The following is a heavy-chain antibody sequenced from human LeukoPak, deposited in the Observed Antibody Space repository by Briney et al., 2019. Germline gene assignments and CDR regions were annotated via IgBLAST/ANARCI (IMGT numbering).Heavy chain of an antibody. CDR2: INHSGST. J-gene: IGHJ4*02. CDR1: GGSFSGYY. Sequence: SETLSLTCAVYGGSFSGYYWSWIRQPPGKGLEWIGEINHSGSTNYNPSLKSRVTISVDTSKNQFSLKLSSVTAADTAVYYCARESHFNRYYYDSSGYWDYWGQGTLVTVSS. CDR3: ARESHFNRYYYDSSGYWDY. V-gene: IGHV4-34*01. D-gene: IGHD3-22*01.